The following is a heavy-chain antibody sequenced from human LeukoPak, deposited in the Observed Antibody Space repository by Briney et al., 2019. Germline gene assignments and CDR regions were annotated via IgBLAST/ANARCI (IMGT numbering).Heavy chain of an antibody. V-gene: IGHV3-48*02. Sequence: GGSLRLSCAASGFTFNTYTMNWVRQAPGKGLEWVSYISGSSGIIDYADSVRGRFTISRDNAKNSLYLQMNSLRDEDTAVYYCAASLPNIVVVPATKGPFGYWGQGTLVTVSS. D-gene: IGHD2-2*01. CDR2: ISGSSGII. J-gene: IGHJ4*02. CDR1: GFTFNTYT. CDR3: AASLPNIVVVPATKGPFGY.